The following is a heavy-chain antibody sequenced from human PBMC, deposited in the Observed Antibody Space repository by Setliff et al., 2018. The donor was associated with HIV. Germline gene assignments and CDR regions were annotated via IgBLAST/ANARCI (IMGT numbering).Heavy chain of an antibody. J-gene: IGHJ4*02. D-gene: IGHD2-8*01. Sequence: ASVKVSCKVSGYTLTELSMHWVRQAPGKGLEWMGGFDPEDAETICAQRFQGRVTMTEDTSTDTAYMGLSSLSSEDTAVYYCATEMMYAQGSFDYWGQGTLVTVSS. CDR3: ATEMMYAQGSFDY. CDR1: GYTLTELS. V-gene: IGHV1-24*01. CDR2: FDPEDAET.